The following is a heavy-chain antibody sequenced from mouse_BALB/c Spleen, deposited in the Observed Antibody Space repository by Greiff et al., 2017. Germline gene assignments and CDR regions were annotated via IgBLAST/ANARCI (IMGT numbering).Heavy chain of an antibody. V-gene: IGHV14-4*02. CDR2: IDPENGDT. CDR1: GFNIKDYY. CDR3: DARYNEGYFDG. Sequence: VQLQQSGAELVRSGASVKLSCTASGFNIKDYYMHWVKQRPEQGLEWIGWIDPENGDTEYAPKFQGKATMTADTSSNTAYLQLSSLTSEDTAVYYCDARYNEGYFDGWGQGTTLTVSS. J-gene: IGHJ2*01. D-gene: IGHD2-14*01.